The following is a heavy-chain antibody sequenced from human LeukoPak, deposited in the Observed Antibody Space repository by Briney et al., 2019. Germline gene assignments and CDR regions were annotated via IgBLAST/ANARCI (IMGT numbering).Heavy chain of an antibody. Sequence: PGGSLRLSCTTSGFIFSNYALTWFRQAPGKGLEWIGFIRSKGYGGTTEYAASVKGRFTISRDDSKSIAYLHMNSLKTDDTAVYFCTRDPDLSYYFDFWGQGSLVTVSS. CDR2: IRSKGYGGTT. D-gene: IGHD1-14*01. CDR3: TRDPDLSYYFDF. CDR1: GFIFSNYA. V-gene: IGHV3-49*03. J-gene: IGHJ4*02.